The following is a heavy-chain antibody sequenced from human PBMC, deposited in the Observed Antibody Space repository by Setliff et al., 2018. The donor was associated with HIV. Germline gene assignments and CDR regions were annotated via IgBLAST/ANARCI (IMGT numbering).Heavy chain of an antibody. Sequence: PGGSLRLSCAASGFNFDDYAMHWGRQVPGKGPEWVSGITWNSGTIAYADSVKGRFTISRDNAKNSLYLQMDSLRVEDTTVYYCTRKLAPGHGMDVWGQGTMVTVSS. D-gene: IGHD3-3*02. CDR3: TRKLAPGHGMDV. V-gene: IGHV3-9*01. J-gene: IGHJ6*02. CDR1: GFNFDDYA. CDR2: ITWNSGTI.